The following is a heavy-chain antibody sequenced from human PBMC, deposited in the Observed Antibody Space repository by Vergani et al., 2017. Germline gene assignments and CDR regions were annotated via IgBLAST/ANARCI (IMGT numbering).Heavy chain of an antibody. J-gene: IGHJ4*02. D-gene: IGHD6-19*01. CDR1: GFTFSSYA. V-gene: IGHV3-66*01. CDR3: AGEIFRYSSGWYVDY. Sequence: EVQLLESGGGLVQPGGSLRLSCAASGFTFSSYAMSWVRQAPGKGLEWVSVIYSGGSTYYADSVKGRFTISRDNSKNTLYLQMNSLRAEDTAVYYCAGEIFRYSSGWYVDYWGQGTLVTVSS. CDR2: IYSGGST.